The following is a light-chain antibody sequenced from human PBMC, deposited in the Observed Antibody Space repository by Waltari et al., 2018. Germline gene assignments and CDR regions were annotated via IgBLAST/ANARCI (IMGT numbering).Light chain of an antibody. CDR2: EDS. Sequence: QSALTQPASVSGSPGQSITISCTGTSSDVGSYNLVSGYQQHPGKAPKPMIYEDSKRPSGVSNRFSGSKSGNTASLTISGLQAEDEADYYCCSYAGSSTWVFGGGTKLTVL. V-gene: IGLV2-23*01. CDR1: SSDVGSYNL. CDR3: CSYAGSSTWV. J-gene: IGLJ3*02.